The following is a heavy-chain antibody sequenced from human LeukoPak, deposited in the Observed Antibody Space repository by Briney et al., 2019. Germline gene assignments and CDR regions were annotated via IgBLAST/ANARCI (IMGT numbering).Heavy chain of an antibody. CDR3: GRNDYGSGMAY. D-gene: IGHD3-10*01. V-gene: IGHV1-2*02. Sequence: ASVKVSCKASGYTFIGYYIHWVRQAPGQGLEWMGWINPKSGDTNYAQKLQGRVTMTRDPSISTAYMELSRLRSDDTAVYYCGRNDYGSGMAYWGQGTLVTVSS. CDR1: GYTFIGYY. CDR2: INPKSGDT. J-gene: IGHJ4*02.